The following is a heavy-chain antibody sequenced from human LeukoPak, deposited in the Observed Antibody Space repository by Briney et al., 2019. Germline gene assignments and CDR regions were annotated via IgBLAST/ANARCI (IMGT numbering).Heavy chain of an antibody. D-gene: IGHD2-15*01. V-gene: IGHV3-30*03. Sequence: GGSLRLSCAASGFTFSSYGMHWVRQAPGKGLEWVAVISYDGSNKYYADSVRGRFTISRDNSKNTLYLQMNSLRAEDTAVYYCARFVVDGAFDIWGQGTMVTVSS. CDR3: ARFVVDGAFDI. CDR2: ISYDGSNK. CDR1: GFTFSSYG. J-gene: IGHJ3*02.